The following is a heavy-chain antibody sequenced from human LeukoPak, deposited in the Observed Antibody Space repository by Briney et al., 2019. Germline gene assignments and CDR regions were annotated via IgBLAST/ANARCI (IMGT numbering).Heavy chain of an antibody. CDR2: IIPIFGTA. CDR1: GGTFSSYA. CDR3: ARGIGATVDAYYFDY. D-gene: IGHD4-23*01. V-gene: IGHV1-69*05. Sequence: SVKVSCKASGGTFSSYAISWVRQAPGQGLEWMGGIIPIFGTANYAQKFQGRVTITTDESTSTAYIELSSLRSEDTAVYYCARGIGATVDAYYFDYWGQGTLVTVSS. J-gene: IGHJ4*02.